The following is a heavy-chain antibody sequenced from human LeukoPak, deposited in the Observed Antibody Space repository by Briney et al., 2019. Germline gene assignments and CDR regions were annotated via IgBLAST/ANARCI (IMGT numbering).Heavy chain of an antibody. CDR1: GFTFSSYA. CDR2: ISGSGGST. J-gene: IGHJ4*02. CDR3: AKDRVSVYYYDSSGYYYFDY. D-gene: IGHD3-22*01. Sequence: PGGSLRLSXAASGFTFSSYAMSWVGQAPGKGLEWVSAISGSGGSTYYADSVKGRFTISRDNSKNTLYLQMNSLRAEDTAVYYCAKDRVSVYYYDSSGYYYFDYWGQGTLVTVSS. V-gene: IGHV3-23*01.